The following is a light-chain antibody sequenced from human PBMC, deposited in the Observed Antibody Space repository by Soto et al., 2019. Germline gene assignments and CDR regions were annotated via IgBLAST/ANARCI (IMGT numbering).Light chain of an antibody. CDR1: QSLSRN. V-gene: IGKV3-15*01. J-gene: IGKJ3*01. Sequence: EILMTQSPATLSVSPGERATLSCRASQSLSRNLAWYQQKPGQAPRLLIYGASTRASGVPARFSGSGSGTEFTLTISTLQSEDFGLYDCQHYNDWPPAFAFGPGTKVDL. CDR3: QHYNDWPPAFA. CDR2: GAS.